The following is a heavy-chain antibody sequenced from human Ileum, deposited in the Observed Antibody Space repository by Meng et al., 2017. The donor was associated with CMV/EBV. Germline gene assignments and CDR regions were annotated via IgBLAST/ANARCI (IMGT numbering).Heavy chain of an antibody. CDR2: INSDGSST. Sequence: CSASGFIFSTYWMPWVRQAPGKGLVWVSRINSDGSSTTYADSVKGRFTISRDNAKNTLYLQMNSLRAEDTAVYYCARDVVIVPAAMAYWGQGTLVTVSS. V-gene: IGHV3-74*01. D-gene: IGHD2-2*01. CDR1: GFIFSTYW. CDR3: ARDVVIVPAAMAY. J-gene: IGHJ4*02.